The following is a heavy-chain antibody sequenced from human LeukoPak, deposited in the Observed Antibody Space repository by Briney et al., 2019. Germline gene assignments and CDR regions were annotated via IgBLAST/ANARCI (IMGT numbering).Heavy chain of an antibody. J-gene: IGHJ4*02. CDR2: ISYDGSNK. V-gene: IGHV3-30-3*02. D-gene: IGHD1-1*01. CDR1: GFTFSSYA. CDR3: AKWDSLEPYFDY. Sequence: GRSLRLSCAASGFTFSSYAMHWVRQAPGKGLEWVAVISYDGSNKYYADSVKGRFTISRDNSKNTLYLQMNSLRAEDTAVYYCAKWDSLEPYFDYWGQGTLVTVSS.